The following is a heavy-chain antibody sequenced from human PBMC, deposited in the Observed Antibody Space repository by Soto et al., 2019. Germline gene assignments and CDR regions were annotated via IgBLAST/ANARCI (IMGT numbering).Heavy chain of an antibody. J-gene: IGHJ5*02. CDR1: GFTFSSYG. V-gene: IGHV3-30*18. CDR3: AKDGKRFLEWLLYSGDDWFDP. CDR2: ISYDGSNK. D-gene: IGHD3-3*01. Sequence: GGSLRLSCAASGFTFSSYGMHWVRQAPGKGLEWVAVISYDGSNKYYAGSVKGRFTISRDNSKNTLYLQMNSLRAEDTAVYYCAKDGKRFLEWLLYSGDDWFDPWGQGTLVTVS.